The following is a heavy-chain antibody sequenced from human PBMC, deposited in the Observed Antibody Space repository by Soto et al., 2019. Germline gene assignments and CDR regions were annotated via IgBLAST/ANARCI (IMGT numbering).Heavy chain of an antibody. CDR2: VSENGDYT. CDR1: GFVFSHYA. CDR3: ARRTAVRNFDY. J-gene: IGHJ4*02. V-gene: IGHV3-23*01. Sequence: EVQLLESGGGLVQPGGSLTVSCAASGFVFSHYAMTWVRQAPGKGLEWVSTVSENGDYTSYADSVRGRFTISRDNSKNTVFVQMNSLRAEDTAVYYCARRTAVRNFDYWGQGTLATVSS. D-gene: IGHD6-19*01.